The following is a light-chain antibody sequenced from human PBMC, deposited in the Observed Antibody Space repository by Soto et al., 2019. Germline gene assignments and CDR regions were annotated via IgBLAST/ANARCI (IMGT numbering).Light chain of an antibody. V-gene: IGLV2-8*01. CDR1: SSDVGGYNY. CDR2: EVS. J-gene: IGLJ1*01. Sequence: QSALTQPPSASGSPWQSVTISCTGTSSDVGGYNYVSWYQQHPGKAPKLMIYEVSKRPSGVPDRFSGSKSGNTASLTVSGLQAEDEADYYCSSYAGSNNFPYVFGTGTKVTVL. CDR3: SSYAGSNNFPYV.